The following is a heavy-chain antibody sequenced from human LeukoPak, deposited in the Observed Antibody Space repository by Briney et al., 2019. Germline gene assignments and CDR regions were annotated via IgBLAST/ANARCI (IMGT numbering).Heavy chain of an antibody. Sequence: GGSLRLSWAAAGFTFSHYAMHWVRQAPGKGLEWVAVISFDGTNKFYADSVKGRFTISRDNSKSALYLQMNSLRAEGTAVYYCAKGGYYERPWYFDYWGQGTLVTVSS. D-gene: IGHD3-22*01. CDR1: GFTFSHYA. J-gene: IGHJ4*02. CDR2: ISFDGTNK. V-gene: IGHV3-30*18. CDR3: AKGGYYERPWYFDY.